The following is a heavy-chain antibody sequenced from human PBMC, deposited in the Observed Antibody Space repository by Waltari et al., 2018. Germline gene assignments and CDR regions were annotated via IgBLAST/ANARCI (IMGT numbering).Heavy chain of an antibody. V-gene: IGHV3-23*04. CDR3: AKGETSGWYRCFDY. J-gene: IGHJ4*02. Sequence: EVQLVESGGDLVQPGGSLRLSCAASGFPFSSYAMSWVRQAPGKGLEWVSSITGSGGTTYYAASVKGQFTISRDNSKNTLYLQMNSLRAEDTAVYYCAKGETSGWYRCFDYWGQGVLVTVSS. CDR2: ITGSGGTT. CDR1: GFPFSSYA. D-gene: IGHD6-19*01.